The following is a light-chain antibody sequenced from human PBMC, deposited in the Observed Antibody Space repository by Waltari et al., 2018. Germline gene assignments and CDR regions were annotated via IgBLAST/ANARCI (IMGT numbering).Light chain of an antibody. CDR3: SLYMGSGIWV. CDR2: KAT. V-gene: IGLV8-61*01. CDR1: SGSISSASY. Sequence: QTVVTQEPSLSVSPGGTVTLTCALSSGSISSASYATWYQQTPGQAPRPPVYKATSRSSGVPDRFSGSILGNNAALTSTGARADDESDYYCSLYMGSGIWVFGGGTKLTIL. J-gene: IGLJ3*02.